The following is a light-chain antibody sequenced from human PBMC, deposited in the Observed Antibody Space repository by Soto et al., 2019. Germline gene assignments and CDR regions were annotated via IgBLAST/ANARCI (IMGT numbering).Light chain of an antibody. J-gene: IGKJ2*01. CDR1: QSVLFSSNNKNY. CDR3: QQYYSTPYT. Sequence: DIVMTQSPDSLAVSLGERATINCKSSQSVLFSSNNKNYLTWYQQKSGQPPKVLIYWASIRESGVPDRFSGSGSGTDFTLTISTLQAEDVALYYCQQYYSTPYTFGQETRLEIK. V-gene: IGKV4-1*01. CDR2: WAS.